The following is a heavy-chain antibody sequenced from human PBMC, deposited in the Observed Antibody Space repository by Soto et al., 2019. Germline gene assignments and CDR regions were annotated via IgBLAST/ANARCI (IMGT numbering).Heavy chain of an antibody. CDR1: GFTFSTYS. J-gene: IGHJ4*02. CDR3: ARESNTIFGVVTDFDH. V-gene: IGHV3-48*02. D-gene: IGHD3-3*01. CDR2: ISRTSSPT. Sequence: EVQLVESGGGLVQPGGSLRLSCAASGFTFSTYSMNWVRQAPGKGLEWISYISRTSSPTYYADSVKGRFTISRDNAKNSLYLQMNSLRDEDTAVYYCARESNTIFGVVTDFDHWGQGTLVTVS.